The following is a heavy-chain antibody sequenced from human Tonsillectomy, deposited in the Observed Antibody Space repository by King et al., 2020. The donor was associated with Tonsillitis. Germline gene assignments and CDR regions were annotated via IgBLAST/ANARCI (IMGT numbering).Heavy chain of an antibody. J-gene: IGHJ5*02. CDR3: ASTLGYCSGGSCLP. CDR2: IKQDGSEK. D-gene: IGHD2-15*01. V-gene: IGHV3-7*01. CDR1: GFTFSSYW. Sequence: VQLVESGGGLVQPGGSLRLSCAASGFTFSSYWMNWVRQAPGKGLEWVANIKQDGSEKYYVDSVKGRVTISRDNAKNSLYLQMNSLRAEDTAVYYCASTLGYCSGGSCLPWGQGTLVTVSS.